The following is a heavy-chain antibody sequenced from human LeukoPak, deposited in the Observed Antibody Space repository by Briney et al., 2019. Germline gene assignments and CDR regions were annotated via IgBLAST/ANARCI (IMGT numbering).Heavy chain of an antibody. CDR2: ISSSSSTI. Sequence: GGSLRLSCAASGFTFSSYSMNWVRQAPGKGLEWVSYISSSSSTIYYADSVKGRFTISRDNAKNSLYLQMNSLRAEDTAVYYCASRHYDFWSGYLDDAFDIWGQGTMVTVSS. V-gene: IGHV3-48*04. CDR1: GFTFSSYS. D-gene: IGHD3-3*01. CDR3: ASRHYDFWSGYLDDAFDI. J-gene: IGHJ3*02.